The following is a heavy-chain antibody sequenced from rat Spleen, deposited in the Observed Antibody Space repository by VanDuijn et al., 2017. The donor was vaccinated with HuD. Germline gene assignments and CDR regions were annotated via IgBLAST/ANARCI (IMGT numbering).Heavy chain of an antibody. CDR1: GFTFSKYG. J-gene: IGHJ2*01. Sequence: EVQLVETGGGLVHPGESLKLSCVASGFTFSKYGMQWIRQTPTKGLQWVAAITPSGITTHYRDSMKGRFTISRDNDKSTLHLQMDSLRSEDTATYYCTTWDYYDNRFDYWGQGVMVTVSS. CDR2: ITPSGITT. CDR3: TTWDYYDNRFDY. D-gene: IGHD1-6*01. V-gene: IGHV5-19*01.